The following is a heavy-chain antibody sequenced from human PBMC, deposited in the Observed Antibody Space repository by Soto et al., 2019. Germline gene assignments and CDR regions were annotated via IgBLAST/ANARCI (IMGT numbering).Heavy chain of an antibody. CDR2: IDPSDSYT. J-gene: IGHJ6*02. Sequence: GESLKISCMGSGYSFTSYWISWVRQMPGKGLEWMGRIDPSDSYTNYSPSFQGHVTISADKSISTAYLQWSSLKASDTAMYYCASTVGSEYSSSPHNGMDVWGQGTTVTVSS. CDR1: GYSFTSYW. D-gene: IGHD6-6*01. CDR3: ASTVGSEYSSSPHNGMDV. V-gene: IGHV5-10-1*01.